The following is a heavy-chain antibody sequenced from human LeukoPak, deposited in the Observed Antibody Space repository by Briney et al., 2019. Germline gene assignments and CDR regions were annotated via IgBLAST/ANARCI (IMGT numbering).Heavy chain of an antibody. V-gene: IGHV3-30*18. Sequence: PGGSLTLSCVGTGFTFNSYGMHWVRQAPGKGLEWVAVVSFDGYNKYYADSVKGRFTISRDNPGRSVHLQMNSLTSEDMAVYFCAKTQRLIDFFDSWGQGILVTVSP. J-gene: IGHJ4*02. CDR2: VSFDGYNK. CDR3: AKTQRLIDFFDS. CDR1: GFTFNSYG. D-gene: IGHD1-1*01.